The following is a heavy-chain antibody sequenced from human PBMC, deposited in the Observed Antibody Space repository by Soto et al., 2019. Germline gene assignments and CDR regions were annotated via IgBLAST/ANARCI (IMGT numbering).Heavy chain of an antibody. V-gene: IGHV3-21*01. Sequence: EVQLVESGGGLVKPGGSLTLSCGASGFAFRSYNMNWVRQAPGKGLEWVASISSGSSNIYYADSVKGRFTISRDNAKNSLYLQMDSLRAEDSAVYYCASTMVVAATFDFWGQGTLVTVSS. D-gene: IGHD2-15*01. CDR2: ISSGSSNI. J-gene: IGHJ4*02. CDR1: GFAFRSYN. CDR3: ASTMVVAATFDF.